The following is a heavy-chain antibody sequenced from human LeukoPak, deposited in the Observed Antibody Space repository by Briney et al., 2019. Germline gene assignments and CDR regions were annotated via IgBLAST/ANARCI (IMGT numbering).Heavy chain of an antibody. CDR1: GYTFTTSD. Sequence: ASVKVSCKASGYTFTTSDINWVRQAPGQGLQWMGWMNPNSGNAVYAQKFQGRVTMTRSTSINTAYMELSSLRSEDTAVYYCARGSSRSFDIWGLGTMVTVSS. D-gene: IGHD3-10*01. CDR3: ARGSSRSFDI. CDR2: MNPNSGNA. V-gene: IGHV1-8*01. J-gene: IGHJ3*02.